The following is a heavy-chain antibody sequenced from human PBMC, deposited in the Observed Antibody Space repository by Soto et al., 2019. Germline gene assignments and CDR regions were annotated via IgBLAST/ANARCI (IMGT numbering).Heavy chain of an antibody. V-gene: IGHV3-21*01. CDR1: GFTFSSYS. CDR2: ISSSSSYI. J-gene: IGHJ4*02. Sequence: EVQLVESGGGLVKPGGSLRLSCAASGFTFSSYSMNWVRQAPGKGLEWVSSISSSSSYIYYADSVKGRFTISRDNAKNSLYLQMNSLRAEDTAVYYCARGVGPSWIYYNSYFDYWGQGTLVTVSS. CDR3: ARGVGPSWIYYNSYFDY. D-gene: IGHD3-10*01.